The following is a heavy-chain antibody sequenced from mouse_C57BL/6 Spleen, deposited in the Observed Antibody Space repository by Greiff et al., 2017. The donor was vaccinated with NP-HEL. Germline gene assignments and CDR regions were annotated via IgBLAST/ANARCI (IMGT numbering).Heavy chain of an antibody. J-gene: IGHJ2*01. D-gene: IGHD2-5*01. V-gene: IGHV14-4*01. CDR3: ARRGSNYGFDY. CDR2: IDPENGDT. CDR1: GFNIKDDY. Sequence: VQLQQSGAELVRPGASVKLSCTASGFNIKDDYMHWVKQRPEQGLEWIGWIDPENGDTEYASKFQGKATITADTSSSTAYMQLSSLTSEDSAVYYCARRGSNYGFDYWGQGTTLTVSS.